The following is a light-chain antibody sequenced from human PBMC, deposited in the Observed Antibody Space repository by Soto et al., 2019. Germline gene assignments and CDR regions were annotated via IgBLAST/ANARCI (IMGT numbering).Light chain of an antibody. CDR3: QQYNYWPRT. CDR1: QSVSTN. Sequence: VRTQSPATLSVSPGERATLSCRASQSVSTNLAWYQQRPGQAPRLIISGAYTRATGIPARFSGSGSGTGFTLTISSLQSEDFAVYYCQQYNYWPRTFGQGTKVDIK. V-gene: IGKV3-15*01. CDR2: GAY. J-gene: IGKJ1*01.